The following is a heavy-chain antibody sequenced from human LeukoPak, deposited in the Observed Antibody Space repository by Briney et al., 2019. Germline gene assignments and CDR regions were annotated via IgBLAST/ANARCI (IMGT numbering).Heavy chain of an antibody. V-gene: IGHV1-3*01. J-gene: IGHJ4*02. CDR3: ARDQGQQLDPGDY. CDR2: INAGNGNT. CDR1: GYTFTSYA. D-gene: IGHD6-13*01. Sequence: EASVKVSCKASGYTFTSYAMHWVRQAPGQRLEWMGWINAGNGNTKYSQKFQGRVTMTRDTSTSTVYMELSSLRSEDTAVYYCARDQGQQLDPGDYWGQGTLVTVSS.